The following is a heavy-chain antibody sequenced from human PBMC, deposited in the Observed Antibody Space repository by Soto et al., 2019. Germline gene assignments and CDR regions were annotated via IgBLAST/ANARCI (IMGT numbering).Heavy chain of an antibody. V-gene: IGHV4-39*01. D-gene: IGHD2-21*01. CDR2: VLYTGAT. CDR1: GGSINKSNYF. Sequence: QLQLQESGPGLVKSSETLSLTCTVSGGSINKSNYFWGWIRQAPGKGLEWIASVLYTGATSYNSSLKSQVAISVDTSKNQFSLELNSVTAADTAVYYCARLGWGNGDSDYWGQGTLVTVSS. J-gene: IGHJ4*02. CDR3: ARLGWGNGDSDY.